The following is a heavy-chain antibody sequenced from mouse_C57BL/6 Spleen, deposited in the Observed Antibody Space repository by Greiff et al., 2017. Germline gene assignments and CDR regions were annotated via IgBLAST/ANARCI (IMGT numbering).Heavy chain of an antibody. J-gene: IGHJ1*03. V-gene: IGHV3-6*01. D-gene: IGHD1-1*01. Sequence: ESGPGLVKPSQSLSLTCSVTGYSITSGYYWNWIRQFPGNKLEWMGYISYDGSNNYNPSLKNRISITRDTSKNQFFLKLNSVTTEDTATYYCARGPIYYYGSYFDVWGTGTTVTVSS. CDR1: GYSITSGYY. CDR2: ISYDGSN. CDR3: ARGPIYYYGSYFDV.